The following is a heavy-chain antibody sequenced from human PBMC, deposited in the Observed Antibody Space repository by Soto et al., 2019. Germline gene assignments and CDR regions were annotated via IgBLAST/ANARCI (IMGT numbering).Heavy chain of an antibody. J-gene: IGHJ6*02. D-gene: IGHD5-18*01. Sequence: PGGSLRLSCAASGFTFSSYAMSWVRQAPGKGLEWVAVIWYDGSNKYYADSVKGRFTISRDNSKNTLYLQMNSLRAGDTAVYYCARGYSYGYVDYYGMDVWGQGTTVTVSS. V-gene: IGHV3-33*08. CDR1: GFTFSSYA. CDR2: IWYDGSNK. CDR3: ARGYSYGYVDYYGMDV.